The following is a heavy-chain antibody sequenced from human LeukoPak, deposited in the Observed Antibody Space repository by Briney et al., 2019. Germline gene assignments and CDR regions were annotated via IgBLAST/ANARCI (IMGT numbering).Heavy chain of an antibody. D-gene: IGHD4-17*01. V-gene: IGHV2-70*01. Sequence: SGPALVKPTQTLTLTRTFSGFSLSTSGMCVSWIRQPPGKALEWLAHIDWDDDKYYSTSLKTRLTISKDTSKNQVVLTMTNMDPVDTATYYCARTPDYGDYGGGYWFDPWGQGTLVTVSS. CDR3: ARTPDYGDYGGGYWFDP. J-gene: IGHJ5*02. CDR1: GFSLSTSGMC. CDR2: IDWDDDK.